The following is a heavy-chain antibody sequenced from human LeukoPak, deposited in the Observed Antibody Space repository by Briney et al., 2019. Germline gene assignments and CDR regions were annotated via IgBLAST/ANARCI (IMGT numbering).Heavy chain of an antibody. V-gene: IGHV4-59*01. J-gene: IGHJ4*02. CDR1: GGSSSSYY. CDR3: ARIAVNYYDSSGYYFDY. D-gene: IGHD3-22*01. Sequence: KTSETLSLTCTVSGGSSSSYYWSWIRQPPGKGLEWIGYIYYSGSTNYNPSLKSRVTISVDTSKNQFSLKLSSVTAADTAVYYCARIAVNYYDSSGYYFDYWGQGTLVTVSS. CDR2: IYYSGST.